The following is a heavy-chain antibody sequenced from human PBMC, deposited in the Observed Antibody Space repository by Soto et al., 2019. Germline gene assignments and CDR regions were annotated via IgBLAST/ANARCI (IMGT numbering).Heavy chain of an antibody. CDR2: TRDKASNYFT. CDR3: ARPGSGSPRG. CDR1: GFTLSDPY. J-gene: IGHJ4*02. V-gene: IGHV3-72*01. Sequence: GSLRLSCAASGFTLSDPYMAWDRQAPGKGLEWVGRTRDKASNYFTLYAASVKGRFTISGDNSKNSLYLQMNSLRIEDTAVYYCARPGSGSPRGWGQGTLVTVSS. D-gene: IGHD1-26*01.